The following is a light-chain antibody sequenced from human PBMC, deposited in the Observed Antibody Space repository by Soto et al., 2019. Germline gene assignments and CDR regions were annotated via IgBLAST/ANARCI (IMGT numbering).Light chain of an antibody. CDR1: SRDVGGYNH. Sequence: QSVLTQPPSASGSPGQSVTISCTGTSRDVGGYNHVSWYQQHPGKAPKVVIYEVTKRPSGVPDRFSGSKSGNTASLTVSGLQAEDEADYYCSSYATGDNYVFGSGTKVTVL. J-gene: IGLJ1*01. CDR2: EVT. CDR3: SSYATGDNYV. V-gene: IGLV2-8*01.